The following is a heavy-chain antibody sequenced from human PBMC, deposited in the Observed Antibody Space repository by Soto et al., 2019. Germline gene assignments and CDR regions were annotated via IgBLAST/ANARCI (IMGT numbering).Heavy chain of an antibody. CDR2: MNPGSGKT. J-gene: IGHJ5*02. CDR1: GYTFINYA. V-gene: IGHV1-8*02. Sequence: VASVKVYCKASGYTFINYAISWVRQATGQGLEWMGWMNPGSGKTGYANKFQGRVTMTRDASTSTAHLELSSLTSEDTAVYYCARKASSGTLNWFDPWGQGTLVTVSS. CDR3: ARKASSGTLNWFDP.